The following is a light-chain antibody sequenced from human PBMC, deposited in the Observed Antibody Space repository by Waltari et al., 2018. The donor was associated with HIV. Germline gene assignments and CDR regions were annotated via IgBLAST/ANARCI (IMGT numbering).Light chain of an antibody. J-gene: IGLJ1*01. V-gene: IGLV1-51*01. CDR2: ANE. Sequence: QSILTQPPSVSAAPGQKVSFSCSGGNSNVENNYVSWYQQVPGNAPRLLIYANEKRPSGIPDRFSASKAGMSATLDITGLQIVDEADYYCGTWDSSLNLYVFGPGTTVAVL. CDR1: NSNVENNY. CDR3: GTWDSSLNLYV.